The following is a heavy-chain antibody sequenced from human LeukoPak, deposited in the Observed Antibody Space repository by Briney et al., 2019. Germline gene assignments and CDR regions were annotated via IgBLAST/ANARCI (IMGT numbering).Heavy chain of an antibody. D-gene: IGHD2-21*02. CDR2: VYPGDSQT. J-gene: IGHJ5*02. Sequence: GESLKISCTASGYSFTSYWIAWVRQMPGKGLEWMGIVYPGDSQTRYSPSFQGQVTISADRSITTAYLQWSSLKASDTAMYYCAVTLGVPATATWYVPWGQGTLVTVSS. CDR3: AVTLGVPATATWYVP. V-gene: IGHV5-51*01. CDR1: GYSFTSYW.